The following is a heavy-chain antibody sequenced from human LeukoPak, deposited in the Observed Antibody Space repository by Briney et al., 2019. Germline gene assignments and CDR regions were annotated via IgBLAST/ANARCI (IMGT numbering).Heavy chain of an antibody. D-gene: IGHD3-10*01. Sequence: ASVKVSCTVSGYTLTELSMHWVRQAPGKGLEWMGGFDPEDGETIYAQKFQGRVTMTEDTSTDTAYMELSSLRSEDTAVYYCATDLITMVRGVSINYWGQGTLVTVSS. V-gene: IGHV1-24*01. J-gene: IGHJ4*02. CDR3: ATDLITMVRGVSINY. CDR2: FDPEDGET. CDR1: GYTLTELS.